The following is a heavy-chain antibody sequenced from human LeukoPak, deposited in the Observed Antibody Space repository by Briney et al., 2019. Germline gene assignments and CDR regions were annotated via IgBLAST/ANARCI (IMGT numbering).Heavy chain of an antibody. CDR3: ARAVLGGAIIHHYYYYMDV. Sequence: GASVKLSCKASGYTFTSYGISLVRHAPGQGLEWMGWISAYSGKTNYAQKVQGRGSMTTDTSTTTAYMELRSLRSDDTAVYYCARAVLGGAIIHHYYYYMDVWGKGTTVTVSS. V-gene: IGHV1-18*01. J-gene: IGHJ6*03. CDR1: GYTFTSYG. CDR2: ISAYSGKT. D-gene: IGHD3-16*02.